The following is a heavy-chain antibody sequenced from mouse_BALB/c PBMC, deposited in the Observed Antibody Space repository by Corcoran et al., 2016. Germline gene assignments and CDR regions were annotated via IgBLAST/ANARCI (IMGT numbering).Heavy chain of an antibody. CDR3: ARGDGYLMDY. V-gene: IGHV9-1*02. Sequence: QIQLVQSGPELKKPGETVKISCKASGYTFTNYGMNWVKQAPGKGLKWMGWINTYTGEPTYADDFKGRFAFSLETYASTAFLQINNLKNEDMATYFCARGDGYLMDYWGQGTSVTVSS. D-gene: IGHD2-3*01. J-gene: IGHJ4*01. CDR1: GYTFTNYG. CDR2: INTYTGEP.